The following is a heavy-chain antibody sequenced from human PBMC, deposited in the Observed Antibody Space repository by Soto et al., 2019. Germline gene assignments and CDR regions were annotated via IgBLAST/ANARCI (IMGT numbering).Heavy chain of an antibody. CDR3: ARDVSSDTTGFRGYDL. V-gene: IGHV1-69*13. D-gene: IGHD3-10*01. CDR1: GGTVSSYA. Sequence: SVKVSCKASGGTVSSYAITWVRQAPGKGLEWMGVFIPIFVSAHYAPKFQGRITITADESTSTAYMELSGLTSEYTAIYYCARDVSSDTTGFRGYDLWGQGTQVTVSS. J-gene: IGHJ4*02. CDR2: FIPIFVSA.